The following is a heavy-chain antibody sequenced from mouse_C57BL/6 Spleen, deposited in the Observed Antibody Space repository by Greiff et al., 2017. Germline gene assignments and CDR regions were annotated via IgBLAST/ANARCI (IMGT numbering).Heavy chain of an antibody. V-gene: IGHV1-42*01. CDR1: GYSFTGYY. D-gene: IGHD1-1*01. CDR3: ARLYYDGSSGMDY. Sequence: EVQLQQSGPELVKPGASVKISCKASGYSFTGYYMNWVKQSPEKSLEWIGEINPSTGGTTYNQKFKAKATLTVDKSSSTAYMQLKSLTSEDSAVYYCARLYYDGSSGMDYWGQGTSVTVSS. CDR2: INPSTGGT. J-gene: IGHJ4*01.